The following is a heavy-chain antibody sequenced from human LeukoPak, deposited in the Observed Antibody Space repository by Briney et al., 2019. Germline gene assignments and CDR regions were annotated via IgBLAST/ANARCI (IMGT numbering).Heavy chain of an antibody. D-gene: IGHD3-10*01. Sequence: PSETLSLTCTVSGGSISSGGYYWSWIRQHPGKGLEWIGYIYNSGSTYYNPSLKSRVTISVDTSKNQFSLKLSSVTAADTAVYYCARFSGSGSYYHYFDYWGQGTLVTVSS. CDR1: GGSISSGGYY. V-gene: IGHV4-31*03. J-gene: IGHJ4*02. CDR2: IYNSGST. CDR3: ARFSGSGSYYHYFDY.